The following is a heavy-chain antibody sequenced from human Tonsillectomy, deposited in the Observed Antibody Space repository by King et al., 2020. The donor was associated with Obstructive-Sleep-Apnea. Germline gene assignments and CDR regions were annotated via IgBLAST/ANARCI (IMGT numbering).Heavy chain of an antibody. V-gene: IGHV4-59*01. Sequence: QLQESGPGLVKPSETLSLTCTVSGGSISTYYWTWIRQPPGKGLEWIGYISYSGSTNYNPSLKSRVTISVDTSKNQVSLKLSSVTAADTAVYYCARGFRWLNYFDHWGQGTLVTVSS. D-gene: IGHD3-22*01. CDR2: ISYSGST. J-gene: IGHJ4*02. CDR3: ARGFRWLNYFDH. CDR1: GGSISTYY.